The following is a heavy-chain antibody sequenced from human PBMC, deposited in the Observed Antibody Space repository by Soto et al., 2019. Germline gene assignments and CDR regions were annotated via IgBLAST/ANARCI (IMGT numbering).Heavy chain of an antibody. CDR2: ISCSGGST. J-gene: IGHJ4*02. D-gene: IGHD6-13*01. CDR3: AKPKYSSSWYSPRENYFDY. Sequence: GGSLRRSCAAFGFTFRSYAVSWIRQDPCKGLESVSAISCSGGSTYYADSVKGRFTISRDNSKNTLYLQMNSLRAEDTAVYYCAKPKYSSSWYSPRENYFDYWSQGTLVTVSS. V-gene: IGHV3-23*01. CDR1: GFTFRSYA.